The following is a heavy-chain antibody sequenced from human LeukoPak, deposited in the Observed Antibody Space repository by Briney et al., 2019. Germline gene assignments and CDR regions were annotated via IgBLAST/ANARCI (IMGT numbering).Heavy chain of an antibody. CDR1: GFTFSSYA. Sequence: GGYLRRSCAASGFTFSSYAMSWVRQAPGKGLEWVSAISGSGGSTYYADSVKGRFTISRDNSKNTLYLQMNSLRAEDTAVYYCAKYTAMPYYFDYWGQGTLVTVSS. V-gene: IGHV3-23*01. D-gene: IGHD5-18*01. CDR2: ISGSGGST. CDR3: AKYTAMPYYFDY. J-gene: IGHJ4*02.